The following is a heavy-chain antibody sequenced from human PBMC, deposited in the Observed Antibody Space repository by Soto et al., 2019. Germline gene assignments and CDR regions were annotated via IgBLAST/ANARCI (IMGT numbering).Heavy chain of an antibody. V-gene: IGHV1-46*03. CDR3: TRAVSTTRGDYFVY. D-gene: IGHD4-17*01. J-gene: IGHJ4*02. Sequence: ASVKVSCKTSEYTFSYIHWVRQAPGQGLEWMGIINPSTGSTNYAQKFQGRVTMTRDTSTSSVYMELSSLRSEDTAVYYCTRAVSTTRGDYFVYWGEGILISVS. CDR2: INPSTGST. CDR1: EYTFSY.